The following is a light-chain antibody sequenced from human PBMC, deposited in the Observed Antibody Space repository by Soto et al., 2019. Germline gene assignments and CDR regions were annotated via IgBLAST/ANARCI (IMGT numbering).Light chain of an antibody. CDR1: QRVGSW. Sequence: QMTQSPSTLSASVGDRVTITCWASQRVGSWLAWHQQKALRAPKVLVYKASSLQNGVPSRFSGSGSGTEFTLPISSLQPDDVSTYFCQQSSLYPWTFGQGTKVDIK. J-gene: IGKJ1*01. CDR2: KAS. CDR3: QQSSLYPWT. V-gene: IGKV1-5*03.